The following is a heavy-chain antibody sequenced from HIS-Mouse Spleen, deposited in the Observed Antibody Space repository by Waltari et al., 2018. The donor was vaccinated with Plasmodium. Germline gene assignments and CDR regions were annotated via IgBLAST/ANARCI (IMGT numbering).Heavy chain of an antibody. J-gene: IGHJ3*02. CDR3: ARLRRANWGMADAFDI. CDR1: GFTFSSYW. V-gene: IGHV3-7*01. D-gene: IGHD7-27*01. CDR2: IKEDGREK. Sequence: EVQLVESGGGLVQPGGSLRLSCAASGFTFSSYWMSWVRQAPGKGVEGLANIKEDGREKYYVDSVKGRFTISRDNAKNSLYLQMNSLRAEDTAVYYCARLRRANWGMADAFDIWGQGTMVTVSS.